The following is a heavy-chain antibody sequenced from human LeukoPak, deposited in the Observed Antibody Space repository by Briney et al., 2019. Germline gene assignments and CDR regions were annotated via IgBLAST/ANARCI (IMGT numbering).Heavy chain of an antibody. D-gene: IGHD2-15*01. CDR1: GFTFSSYG. V-gene: IGHV3-30*03. CDR2: ISYDGSNK. CDR3: ARGGRTGYCSGGSCYYYYGMDV. J-gene: IGHJ6*02. Sequence: GRSLRLSCAASGFTFSSYGMHWVRQAPGKGLEWVAVISYDGSNKYYADSVKGRFTISRDNSKNTLYLQMNSLRAEDTAVYCCARGGRTGYCSGGSCYYYYGMDVWGQGTTVTVSS.